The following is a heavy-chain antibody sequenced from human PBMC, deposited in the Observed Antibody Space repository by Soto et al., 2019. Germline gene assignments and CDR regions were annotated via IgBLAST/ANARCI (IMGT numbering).Heavy chain of an antibody. D-gene: IGHD2-2*02. CDR2: LYYSWST. Sequence: SEPLSLTCTVSGGSISSGDYYWSWIRQPPGKGLEWIGYLYYSWSTYYNPSLKSRVTISVDTSKNQFSLKLSSVTAADTAVDYCAKALPDCSSTSCYTGWFDPLAQGTKVTVSS. CDR3: AKALPDCSSTSCYTGWFDP. CDR1: GGSISSGDYY. V-gene: IGHV4-30-4*01. J-gene: IGHJ5*02.